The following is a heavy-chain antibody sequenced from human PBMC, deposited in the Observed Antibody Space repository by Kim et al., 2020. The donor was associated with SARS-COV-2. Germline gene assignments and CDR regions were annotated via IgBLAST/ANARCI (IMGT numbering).Heavy chain of an antibody. Sequence: GGSLRLSCATSRFTFRKYAMNWVRQAPGKGLEWVATISGNGSAIYYADSVKGRVTVSRDNSKNTLYLQMNSLMVEDTATYYCSKDLITMARGIESSAWGQGTLVIVSS. J-gene: IGHJ4*02. CDR2: ISGNGSAI. CDR1: RFTFRKYA. CDR3: SKDLITMARGIESSA. D-gene: IGHD3-10*01. V-gene: IGHV3-23*01.